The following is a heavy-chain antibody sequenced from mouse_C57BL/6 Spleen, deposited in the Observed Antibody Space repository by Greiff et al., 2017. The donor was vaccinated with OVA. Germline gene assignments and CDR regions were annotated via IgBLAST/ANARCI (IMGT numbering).Heavy chain of an antibody. J-gene: IGHJ2*01. Sequence: EVKLMESGPGLVKPSQSLSLTCSVTGYSITSGYYWNWIRQFPGNKLEWMGYISYDGSNNYNPSLKNRISITRDTSKNQFFLKLNSVTTEDTATYYCARGSFYDGSDYLGQGTTLTVSS. V-gene: IGHV3-6*01. D-gene: IGHD2-3*01. CDR1: GYSITSGYY. CDR3: ARGSFYDGSDY. CDR2: ISYDGSN.